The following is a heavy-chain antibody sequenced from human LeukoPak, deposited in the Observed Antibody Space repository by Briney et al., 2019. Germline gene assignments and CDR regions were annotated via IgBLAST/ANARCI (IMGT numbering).Heavy chain of an antibody. J-gene: IGHJ5*02. CDR1: GFTFSSYG. Sequence: GGSLRLSCAASGFTFSSYGMHWVRQAPGKGLEWVAVISFDGSNKFYTESVKGRCTISRDNAMNTVYLQMSSLRAEDTAVYYCARDSIPLTTRNPMGWFDPWGQGTLVTVSS. V-gene: IGHV3-30*03. CDR3: ARDSIPLTTRNPMGWFDP. CDR2: ISFDGSNK. D-gene: IGHD4-11*01.